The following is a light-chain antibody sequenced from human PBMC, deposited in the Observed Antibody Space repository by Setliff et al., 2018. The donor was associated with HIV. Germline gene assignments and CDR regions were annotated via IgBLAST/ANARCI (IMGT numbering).Light chain of an antibody. J-gene: IGLJ1*01. CDR1: SNDVGYYNR. Sequence: QSALAHPPSASGSPGQSVTISCTGTSNDVGYYNRVSWYQQYPGKAPKVMIYEVSKRPSGVPDRFSGSKSGNTASLTVSGLQAEDEADYYCGSYAGTNNNLYVFGTGTKV. CDR3: GSYAGTNNNLYV. CDR2: EVS. V-gene: IGLV2-8*01.